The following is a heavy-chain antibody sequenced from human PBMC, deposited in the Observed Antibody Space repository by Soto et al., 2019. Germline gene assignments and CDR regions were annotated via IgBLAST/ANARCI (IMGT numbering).Heavy chain of an antibody. CDR3: ARSPRSSPYFDY. V-gene: IGHV5-51*01. Sequence: GESLNISCQCSGYTFSNFWIGWVRQLPGKGLGLMGIIYPGDHETRYSPSFHGKVTISADKSINTAYLPWKRLEASDTAFYFCARSPRSSPYFDYWGQGALVTVSS. CDR1: GYTFSNFW. J-gene: IGHJ4*02. D-gene: IGHD6-13*01. CDR2: IYPGDHET.